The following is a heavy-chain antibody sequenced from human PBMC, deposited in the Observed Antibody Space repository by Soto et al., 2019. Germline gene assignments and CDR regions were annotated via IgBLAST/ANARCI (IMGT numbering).Heavy chain of an antibody. CDR1: GFTFSSYG. CDR2: IWYDGSNK. V-gene: IGHV3-33*01. Sequence: GGSLRLSCAASGFTFSSYGMHWVRQAPGKGLEWVAVIWYDGSNKYYADSVKGRFTISRDNSKNTLYLQMNSLRAEDTAVYYCARDRFQYYYDSSGLDYWGQGTLVTVSS. J-gene: IGHJ4*02. D-gene: IGHD3-22*01. CDR3: ARDRFQYYYDSSGLDY.